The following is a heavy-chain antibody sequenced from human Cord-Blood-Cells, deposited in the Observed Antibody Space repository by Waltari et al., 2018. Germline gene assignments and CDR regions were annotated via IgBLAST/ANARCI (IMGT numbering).Heavy chain of an antibody. CDR1: GGSFSGYY. D-gene: IGHD2-2*02. Sequence: QVQLQQWGAGLLKPSETLSLTCAVYGGSFSGYYWSWICQPPGRGREWIGEINHSGSSNYHPSLKSRVTISVDTSKNQFSLKLSSVTAADTAVYYCARVYKGVVVPAAIQDYYYYYMDVWGKGTTVTVSS. V-gene: IGHV4-34*01. CDR2: INHSGSS. CDR3: ARVYKGVVVPAAIQDYYYYYMDV. J-gene: IGHJ6*03.